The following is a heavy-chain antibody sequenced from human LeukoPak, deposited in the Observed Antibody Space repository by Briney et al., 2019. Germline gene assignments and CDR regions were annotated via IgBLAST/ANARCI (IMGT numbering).Heavy chain of an antibody. CDR1: GGSISSGSYY. D-gene: IGHD4-17*01. CDR3: ARGGIRSTVTFTNWFDP. J-gene: IGHJ5*02. CDR2: IYTSGST. Sequence: PSETLSLTCTVSGGSISSGSYYWSWIRQPAGKGLEWIGRIYTSGSTNYNPSLKSRVTISVDTSKNQFSLKLSSVTAADTAVYYCARGGIRSTVTFTNWFDPWGQGTLVTVSS. V-gene: IGHV4-61*02.